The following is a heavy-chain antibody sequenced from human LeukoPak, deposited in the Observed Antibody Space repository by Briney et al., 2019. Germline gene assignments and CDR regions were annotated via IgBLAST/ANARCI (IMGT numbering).Heavy chain of an antibody. CDR1: GYSFTSFD. D-gene: IGHD6-13*01. V-gene: IGHV1-2*02. J-gene: IGHJ5*02. CDR3: ARVGGQHQFWFDP. CDR2: INPNSGGT. Sequence: ASVKVSCKASGYSFTSFDINWVRQATGQGLEWMGWINPNSGGTNYAQKFQGRVTMTRDTSISTAYMELSRLRSDDTAVYYCARVGGQHQFWFDPWGQGTLVTVSS.